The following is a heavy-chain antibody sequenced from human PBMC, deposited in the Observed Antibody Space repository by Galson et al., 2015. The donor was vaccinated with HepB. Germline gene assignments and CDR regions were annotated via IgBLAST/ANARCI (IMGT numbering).Heavy chain of an antibody. CDR3: ATTYYYGSGSYSPFDY. CDR1: GYTFTSYG. D-gene: IGHD3-10*01. V-gene: IGHV1-18*01. J-gene: IGHJ4*02. CDR2: ISAYNGNT. Sequence: SVKVSCKASGYTFTSYGISWVRQAPGQGLEWMGWISAYNGNTNYAQKLQGRVTMTTDTSTSTAYMELRSLRSDDTAVYYCATTYYYGSGSYSPFDYWGQGTLVTVSS.